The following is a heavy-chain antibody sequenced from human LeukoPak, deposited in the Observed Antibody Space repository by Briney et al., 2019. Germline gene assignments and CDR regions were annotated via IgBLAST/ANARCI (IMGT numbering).Heavy chain of an antibody. V-gene: IGHV1-46*01. CDR2: INPSGGST. Sequence: ASVKVSCKASGYTFTNYYMHWVRQAPGQGLEWMGIINPSGGSTSYAQKFQGRVTLTRDTSTSTVYMELSSLKSEDTAVFYCARGTATSGHTFQHWGQGTLVTVSS. J-gene: IGHJ1*01. D-gene: IGHD4-11*01. CDR1: GYTFTNYY. CDR3: ARGTATSGHTFQH.